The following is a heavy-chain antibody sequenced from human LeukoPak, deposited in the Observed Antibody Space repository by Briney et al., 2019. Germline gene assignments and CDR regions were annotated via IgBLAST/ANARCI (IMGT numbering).Heavy chain of an antibody. CDR3: ARQGGYCSGGSCYPNWFDP. V-gene: IGHV4-61*01. D-gene: IGHD2-15*01. CDR1: GGSISSGNYY. Sequence: SETLSLTCTVSGGSISSGNYYWSWIRQPPGKGLEWFGYIYYTGNTDYTPSLKSRVTISVDTSKNQFSLKLSSVTAADTAVYYCARQGGYCSGGSCYPNWFDPWGQGTLVTVSS. J-gene: IGHJ5*02. CDR2: IYYTGNT.